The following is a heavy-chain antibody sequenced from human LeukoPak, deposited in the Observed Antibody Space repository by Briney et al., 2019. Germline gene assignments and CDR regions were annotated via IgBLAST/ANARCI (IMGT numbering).Heavy chain of an antibody. V-gene: IGHV1-2*06. D-gene: IGHD3-10*01. CDR2: INPNSGGT. J-gene: IGHJ4*02. Sequence: ASVKVSFKASGYTFTGYYMHWVRQAPGQGLEWMGRINPNSGGTNYAQKFQGRVTMTRDTSISTAYMELSRLRSDDTAVYYCAALWFGELLIDYWGQGTLVTVSS. CDR3: AALWFGELLIDY. CDR1: GYTFTGYY.